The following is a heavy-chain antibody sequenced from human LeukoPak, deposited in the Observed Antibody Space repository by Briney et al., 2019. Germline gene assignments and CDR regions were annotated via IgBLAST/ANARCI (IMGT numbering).Heavy chain of an antibody. Sequence: SETLPLTCAVYGESFNHYYWNWIRQPPGKGLEWIGEINHSGSTNFNPSLESRVTISLDTSKNQFSLKLTSVTAADTAVYYCARRGRQFCSGGSCYRTSAFDIWGQGTMVTVSS. J-gene: IGHJ3*02. CDR2: INHSGST. D-gene: IGHD2-15*01. CDR1: GESFNHYY. CDR3: ARRGRQFCSGGSCYRTSAFDI. V-gene: IGHV4-34*01.